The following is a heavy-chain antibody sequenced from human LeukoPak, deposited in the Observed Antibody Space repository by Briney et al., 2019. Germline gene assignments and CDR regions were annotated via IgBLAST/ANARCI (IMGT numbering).Heavy chain of an antibody. CDR2: INHSGST. CDR3: ARGIFSHYGSGSYYIAPGARRRYYFDY. D-gene: IGHD3-10*01. V-gene: IGHV4-34*01. Sequence: SETLSPTCAVYGGSFSGYYWSWIRQPPGKGLEWIGEINHSGSTNYNPSLKSRVTISVDTSKNQFSLKLSSVTAADTAVYYCARGIFSHYGSGSYYIAPGARRRYYFDYWGQGTLVTVSS. CDR1: GGSFSGYY. J-gene: IGHJ4*02.